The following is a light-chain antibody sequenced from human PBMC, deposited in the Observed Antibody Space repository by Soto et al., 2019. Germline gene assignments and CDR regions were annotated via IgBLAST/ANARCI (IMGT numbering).Light chain of an antibody. V-gene: IGLV1-47*01. Sequence: QSVLTQPPSASGTPGQRVTISCSGSSSNIGSNYVYWYQQPPGTAPKLLIYRNNQRPSGVPDRFSGSKSGTSASLAITGLPSEDEGDYYCAAWDVSLRGQVFGGGTKLTVL. CDR3: AAWDVSLRGQV. J-gene: IGLJ3*02. CDR2: RNN. CDR1: SSNIGSNY.